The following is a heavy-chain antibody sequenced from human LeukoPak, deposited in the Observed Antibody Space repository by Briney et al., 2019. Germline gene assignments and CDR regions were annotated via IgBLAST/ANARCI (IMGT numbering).Heavy chain of an antibody. V-gene: IGHV4-34*01. CDR2: IYHSGST. J-gene: IGHJ4*02. CDR3: ARRRGYSGYDHATPFHY. Sequence: SETLSLTCAVFGGSFSGFHWSWIRQPPGKGLEWIGEIYHSGSTNYNPSLKTRVTISVDTSKNQFSLKLSSVTAADTAVYYCARRRGYSGYDHATPFHYWGQGTLVTISS. CDR1: GGSFSGFH. D-gene: IGHD5-12*01.